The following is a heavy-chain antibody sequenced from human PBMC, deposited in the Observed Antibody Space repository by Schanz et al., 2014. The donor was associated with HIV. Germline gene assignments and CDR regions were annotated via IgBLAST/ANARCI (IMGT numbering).Heavy chain of an antibody. CDR1: AFNFDSYG. D-gene: IGHD2-8*01. V-gene: IGHV3-30*03. CDR3: ARDRMVYAQAPLYYFDY. J-gene: IGHJ4*02. Sequence: QVQLVESGGGVVQPGRSLRLSCVASAFNFDSYGMHWVRQAPGKGLEWVAVISYDGTKKHYADSVKGRFTISRDNSKNTLNLQMKSLRAEDTAVYYCARDRMVYAQAPLYYFDYWGQGTLVTVSS. CDR2: ISYDGTKK.